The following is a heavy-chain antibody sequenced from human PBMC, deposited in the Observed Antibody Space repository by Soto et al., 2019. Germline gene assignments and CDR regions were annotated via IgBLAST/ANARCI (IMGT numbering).Heavy chain of an antibody. CDR3: AKTLGSSWYDYYYYYGMDV. J-gene: IGHJ6*02. CDR2: ISYDGSNK. CDR1: GFTFSSYC. Sequence: SLRLSCAASGFTFSSYCMHWVRQAPGKGLEWVAVISYDGSNKYYADSVKGRFTISRDNSKNTLYLQMNSLRAEDTAVYYCAKTLGSSWYDYYYYYGMDVWGQGTTVTVSS. D-gene: IGHD6-13*01. V-gene: IGHV3-30*18.